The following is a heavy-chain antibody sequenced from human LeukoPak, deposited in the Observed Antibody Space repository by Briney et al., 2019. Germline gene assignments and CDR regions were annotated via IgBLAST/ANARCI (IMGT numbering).Heavy chain of an antibody. CDR3: ARERVWLYSSSWYEPNWFDP. D-gene: IGHD6-13*01. CDR1: GGSISSGSYY. CDR2: IYASGST. V-gene: IGHV4-61*02. Sequence: SETLSLTCTVSGGSISSGSYYWSWIRQPAGKGLEWIGRIYASGSTNYNSSLKSRVTISVDMSKNQFSLKLSSVTAADTAVYYCARERVWLYSSSWYEPNWFDPWGQGTLVTVSS. J-gene: IGHJ5*02.